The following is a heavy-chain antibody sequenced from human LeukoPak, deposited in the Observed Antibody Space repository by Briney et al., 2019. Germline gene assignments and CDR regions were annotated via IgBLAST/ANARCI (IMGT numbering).Heavy chain of an antibody. J-gene: IGHJ5*02. D-gene: IGHD3-10*01. CDR3: ARYSGLLWFGEST. CDR1: GFTVSSNY. Sequence: GGSLRLSCAASGFTVSSNYMSWVRQAPGKGLEWVSVIYSGGSTYYADSVKGRFTISRDNSKNTLYLQMNSLRAEDTAVYYCARYSGLLWFGESTWGQGTLVTVSS. V-gene: IGHV3-66*01. CDR2: IYSGGST.